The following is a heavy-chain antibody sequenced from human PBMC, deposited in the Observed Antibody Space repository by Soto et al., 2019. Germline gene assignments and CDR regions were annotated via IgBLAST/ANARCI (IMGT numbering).Heavy chain of an antibody. CDR1: GISFNNAW. CDR3: TIDNSESGGGGLY. Sequence: DVQVAESGGGLVKPGGSLRLSCAVSGISFNNAWMSWVRQAPGKGLEWVGRIGSEIDGATIDYAAPVKGRFIISRNGSKYTVFLQMNSLKTEDTATYFCTIDNSESGGGGLYWGQGTLVTVSS. J-gene: IGHJ4*02. CDR2: IGSEIDGATI. V-gene: IGHV3-15*04. D-gene: IGHD2-15*01.